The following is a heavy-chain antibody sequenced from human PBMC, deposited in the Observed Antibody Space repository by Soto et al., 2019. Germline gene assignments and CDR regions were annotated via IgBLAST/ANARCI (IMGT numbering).Heavy chain of an antibody. D-gene: IGHD3-10*01. CDR2: ISGSGGST. CDR1: GSTCSSYA. Sequence: GGPRLSVAAAGSTCSSYAMSGFRRAPGKGLEWVSAISGSGGSTYYADSVKGRFTISRDKSKNTLYLQMNSLRAEDTAVYYCAKGDYYGPKAGFDYWGQGTLVTVSS. CDR3: AKGDYYGPKAGFDY. J-gene: IGHJ4*02. V-gene: IGHV3-23*01.